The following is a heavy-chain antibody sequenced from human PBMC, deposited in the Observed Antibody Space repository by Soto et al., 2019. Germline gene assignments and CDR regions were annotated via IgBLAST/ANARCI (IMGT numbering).Heavy chain of an antibody. CDR2: ISTTGNT. Sequence: QVQLQESGPGLVKPSETLSLTCTVSGDTITSFSWNWIRQSAGKGLEWIGRISTTGNTHYNPSLESRVTMSLETSKNPFSLKLTSVTAADTSVYYCEGESGENWSYEAYWGQGNLVTVSS. CDR1: GDTITSFS. CDR3: EGESGENWSYEAY. D-gene: IGHD1-7*01. V-gene: IGHV4-4*07. J-gene: IGHJ4*02.